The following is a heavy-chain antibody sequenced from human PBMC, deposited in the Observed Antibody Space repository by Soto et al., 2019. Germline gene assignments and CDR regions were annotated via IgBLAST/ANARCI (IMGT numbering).Heavy chain of an antibody. CDR1: GGSISSYY. D-gene: IGHD3-16*02. J-gene: IGHJ5*02. V-gene: IGHV4-59*01. CDR2: INYSGST. Sequence: QVQLQESGPGLVKPSETLSLTCTVSGGSISSYYWSWIRQPPGKGLEWIGYINYSGSTNYNPSLKRRVSISVDTSKNHFTLRMSSVTDADTAMYYCARARLSRSWWFDPWGQGSLVTVSS. CDR3: ARARLSRSWWFDP.